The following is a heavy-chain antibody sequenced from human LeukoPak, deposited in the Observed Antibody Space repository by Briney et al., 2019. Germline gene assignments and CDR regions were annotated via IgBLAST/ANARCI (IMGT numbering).Heavy chain of an antibody. CDR2: ISGSGGST. D-gene: IGHD3-22*01. CDR1: GFXFSSYA. CDR3: AKGSEVDSSGYYGGYWYFDL. V-gene: IGHV3-23*01. Sequence: GGSLRLSCGASGFXFSSYAMSWVRQAPGKGLEWVSAISGSGGSTYYADSVKGRFTISRDNSKNTLYLQMNSLRAEDTAVYYCAKGSEVDSSGYYGGYWYFDLWGRGTLVTVSS. J-gene: IGHJ2*01.